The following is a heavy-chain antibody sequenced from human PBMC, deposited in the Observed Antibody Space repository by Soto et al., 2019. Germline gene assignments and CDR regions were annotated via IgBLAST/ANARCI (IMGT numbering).Heavy chain of an antibody. Sequence: QLQLQESGPGLVKPSETLSLTCTVSGGSISSSSYYWGWIRQPPGKGLEWIGSIYYSGSTYYNPSPKSRVTISVDTSKNQFSLKLSSVTAADTAVYYCARRYSGSYYNFDYWGQGTLVTVSS. CDR1: GGSISSSSYY. D-gene: IGHD1-26*01. J-gene: IGHJ4*02. CDR2: IYYSGST. V-gene: IGHV4-39*01. CDR3: ARRYSGSYYNFDY.